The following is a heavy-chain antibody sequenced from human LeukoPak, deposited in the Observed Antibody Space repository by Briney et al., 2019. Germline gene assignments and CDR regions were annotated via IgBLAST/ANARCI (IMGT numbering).Heavy chain of an antibody. J-gene: IGHJ4*02. D-gene: IGHD6-19*01. CDR1: GFTFTSYG. CDR2: IFSSTLV. CDR3: AVAAPNADEY. Sequence: GGSLRLSCEASGFTFTSYGMHWVRQSPGKGLEWISFIFSSTLVNYADSVKGRFTISRDNAKNSIYLQMRSLRDEDTAVYYCAVAAPNADEYWGQGTLVTVSS. V-gene: IGHV3-48*02.